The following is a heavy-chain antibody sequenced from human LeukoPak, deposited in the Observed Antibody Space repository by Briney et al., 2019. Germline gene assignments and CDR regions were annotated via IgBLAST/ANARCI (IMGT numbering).Heavy chain of an antibody. CDR2: IIPIFGTA. V-gene: IGHV1-69*05. J-gene: IGHJ4*02. CDR3: ARGGMVTVTTTGNFDY. D-gene: IGHD4-17*01. CDR1: GGTFSSYA. Sequence: SVKVSCKASGGTFSSYAISWVRQAPGQGLEWMGGIIPIFGTANYAQKFQGRVTITTDESTSTAYMELSSLRSEDTAMYYCARGGMVTVTTTGNFDYWGQGTLVTVSS.